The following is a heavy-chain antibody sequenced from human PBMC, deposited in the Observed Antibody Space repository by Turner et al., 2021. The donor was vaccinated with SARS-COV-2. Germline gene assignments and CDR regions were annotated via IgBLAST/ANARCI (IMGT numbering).Heavy chain of an antibody. CDR2: ITPIFGTA. D-gene: IGHD4-17*01. CDR1: GGTFSSYA. Sequence: QVQLVQSGAVVKKHGSSVQVSCKASGGTFSSYAIRWVRPAPGQGLEWMGGITPIFGTANYAQKFQGRVTITADKSTSTAYMGLSSLRSEDTAVYYCARVFDYGDYDINGWFDPWGQGTLVTVSS. V-gene: IGHV1-69*06. CDR3: ARVFDYGDYDINGWFDP. J-gene: IGHJ5*02.